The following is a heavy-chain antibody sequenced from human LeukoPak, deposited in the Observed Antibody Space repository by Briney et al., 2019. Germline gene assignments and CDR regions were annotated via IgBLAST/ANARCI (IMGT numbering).Heavy chain of an antibody. CDR3: ARDRLAVAGTSFDS. Sequence: GGSLRLSCAASGFTFSDHYMDWVRQAPGKGLEWVGRVRNKDSSYTTQYAASVKGRFTISRDNAKNSLYLQMNSLRAEDTAVYYCARDRLAVAGTSFDSWGQGTLVTVSS. CDR2: VRNKDSSYTT. D-gene: IGHD6-19*01. J-gene: IGHJ4*02. V-gene: IGHV3-72*01. CDR1: GFTFSDHY.